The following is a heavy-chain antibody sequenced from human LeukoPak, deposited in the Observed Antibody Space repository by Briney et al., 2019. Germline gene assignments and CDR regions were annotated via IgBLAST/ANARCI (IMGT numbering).Heavy chain of an antibody. D-gene: IGHD3-16*01. Sequence: SETLSLSCAVYGGSFSGYYWSWIRQPPGKGLEWIGEINHSGSTNYNPSLKSRVTISVDTSKNQFSLKLSSVTAADTAVYYCARGTSNYDYIWGSLKYYFDYWGQGTLVTVSS. CDR2: INHSGST. J-gene: IGHJ4*02. CDR3: ARGTSNYDYIWGSLKYYFDY. CDR1: GGSFSGYY. V-gene: IGHV4-34*01.